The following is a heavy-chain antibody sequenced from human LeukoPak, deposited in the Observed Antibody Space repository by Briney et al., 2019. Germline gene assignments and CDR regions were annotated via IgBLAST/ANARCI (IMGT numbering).Heavy chain of an antibody. J-gene: IGHJ4*02. CDR3: AREGRILTGYPFDY. Sequence: SETLSLTCTVSGGSISSYYWSWIRQPAGKGLEWIGRIYTSGSTNYNPSLKSRVTMSVDTSKNQFSLKLSSVTAADTAVYYCAREGRILTGYPFDYWGQGTLVTVSS. V-gene: IGHV4-4*07. CDR1: GGSISSYY. CDR2: IYTSGST. D-gene: IGHD3-9*01.